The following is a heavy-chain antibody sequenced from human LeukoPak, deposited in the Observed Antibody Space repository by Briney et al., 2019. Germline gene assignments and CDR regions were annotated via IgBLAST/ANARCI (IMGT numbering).Heavy chain of an antibody. CDR2: IYASGTP. V-gene: IGHV4-4*07. CDR3: PRDRAYGDYFRWFDP. D-gene: IGHD4-17*01. Sequence: SETLSLTCTVSGGSISSYYWSWIRQPAGKGLEWIGRIYASGTPNYTPSLKSRVTMSVDTSKNQFSLKLTSVTAADTAVYYCPRDRAYGDYFRWFDPWGQGTLVTVSS. CDR1: GGSISSYY. J-gene: IGHJ5*02.